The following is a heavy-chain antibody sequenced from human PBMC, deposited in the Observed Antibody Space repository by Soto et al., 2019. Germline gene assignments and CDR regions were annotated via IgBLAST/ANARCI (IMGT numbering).Heavy chain of an antibody. V-gene: IGHV4-30-2*01. J-gene: IGHJ3*01. Sequence: QVQLKESGSGLVKPAQTLSLTCAVSGGSITSGGFSWSWIRQPPGKGLEWIGYVHHTGNTDYHPSLGSRVTFSLDRSRNLFSLNLTSVTAADTATYYCAKECGGTCLDAFDVWGPGTTVIVSS. D-gene: IGHD2-15*01. CDR2: VHHTGNT. CDR3: AKECGGTCLDAFDV. CDR1: GGSITSGGFS.